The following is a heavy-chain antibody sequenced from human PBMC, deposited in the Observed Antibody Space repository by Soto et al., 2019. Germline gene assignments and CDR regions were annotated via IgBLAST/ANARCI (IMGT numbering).Heavy chain of an antibody. CDR3: ARHKTTSLFDY. CDR1: GGSISGYY. J-gene: IGHJ4*02. D-gene: IGHD1-26*01. Sequence: SETLSLTCTVSGGSISGYYWSWIRQPPGTGLEWIGYMYHTGSTVYNPSFKSRVTISVDTSKNQFSLKLTSVTAADTAVYYCARHKTTSLFDYWCKATLRTVSS. V-gene: IGHV4-59*08. CDR2: MYHTGST.